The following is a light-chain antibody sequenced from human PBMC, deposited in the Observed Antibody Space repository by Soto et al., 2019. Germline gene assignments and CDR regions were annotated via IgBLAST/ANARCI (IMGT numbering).Light chain of an antibody. CDR1: SSDIGGYNY. Sequence: QSALTQPASVSGSPGQSITISCTGTSSDIGGYNYVSWYQHYPGKTPQLMIYGVTNRASGVSNRFSGSKSGNMASLAISGRQAEDEADYYCSSYTSSDAIAVFGPGTKLTVL. J-gene: IGLJ1*01. CDR3: SSYTSSDAIAV. CDR2: GVT. V-gene: IGLV2-14*03.